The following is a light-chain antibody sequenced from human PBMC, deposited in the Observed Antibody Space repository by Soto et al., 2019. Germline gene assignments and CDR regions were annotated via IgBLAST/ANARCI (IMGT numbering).Light chain of an antibody. CDR2: WAS. J-gene: IGKJ4*01. CDR3: QQYYTTPPTLT. V-gene: IGKV4-1*01. Sequence: DIVMTQSPDSLAVSLGERATVNCKSSQSVLYTSSNKNYLAWYQQKPGQPPKLFISWASTRESGVPDRFSGSGSGTDFTLTISSLQAEDVAVYYCQQYYTTPPTLTFGGGTKVEIK. CDR1: QSVLYTSSNKNY.